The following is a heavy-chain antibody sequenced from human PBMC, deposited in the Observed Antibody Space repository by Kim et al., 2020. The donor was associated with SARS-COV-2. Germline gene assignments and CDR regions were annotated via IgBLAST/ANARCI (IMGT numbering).Heavy chain of an antibody. CDR2: IYYSGST. CDR3: ARHREDYSGSGSRYGMDV. D-gene: IGHD3-10*01. J-gene: IGHJ6*02. V-gene: IGHV4-39*01. CDR1: GGSISSSSYY. Sequence: SETLSLTCTVSGGSISSSSYYWGWIRQPPGKGLEWIGTIYYSGSTYYNPSLKSRVTISVDTSKNQFSLKLSSVTAADTAVYYCARHREDYSGSGSRYGMDVWGQGTTVTVSS.